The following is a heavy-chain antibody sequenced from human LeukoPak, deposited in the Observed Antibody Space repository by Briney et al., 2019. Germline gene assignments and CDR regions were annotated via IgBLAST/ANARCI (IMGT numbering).Heavy chain of an antibody. V-gene: IGHV4-39*01. Sequence: SETLSLTCTVSGGSISSSNYYWGWIRQPPGKGLEWIGNIYYSGSTYYKPSLKTRVTISVDTSKNQFSLKLTSVTAVDTAVYYCARHASVDGNWPRPLDYWGQGSLVTVSS. CDR2: IYYSGST. CDR3: ARHASVDGNWPRPLDY. CDR1: GGSISSSNYY. D-gene: IGHD6-19*01. J-gene: IGHJ4*02.